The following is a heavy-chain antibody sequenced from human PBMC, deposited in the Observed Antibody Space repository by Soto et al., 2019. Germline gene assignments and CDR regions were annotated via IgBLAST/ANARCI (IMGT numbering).Heavy chain of an antibody. V-gene: IGHV4-59*01. J-gene: IGHJ4*02. CDR1: GGSISSYY. D-gene: IGHD6-13*01. CDR3: ARAAAAGPPVTFDY. Sequence: SETLSLTCTVSGGSISSYYWSWIRQPPGKGLEWIGYIYYSGSTNYNPSLKSRVTISVDTSKNQFSLKLSSVTAADTAVYYCARAAAAGPPVTFDYWGQGTLVTVSS. CDR2: IYYSGST.